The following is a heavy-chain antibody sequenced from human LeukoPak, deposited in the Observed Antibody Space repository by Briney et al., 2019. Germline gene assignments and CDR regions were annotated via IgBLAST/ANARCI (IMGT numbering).Heavy chain of an antibody. CDR2: IIPIFGTA. Sequence: VASVKVSCKASGGTFSSYAISWVRQAPGQGLEWMGGIIPIFGTANYAQKFQGRVTITADESTSTAYMELSSLRSEDTAVYYCARAQVCTSCYYGFDPWGQGTLVTVSS. J-gene: IGHJ5*02. CDR1: GGTFSSYA. D-gene: IGHD2-2*01. CDR3: ARAQVCTSCYYGFDP. V-gene: IGHV1-69*13.